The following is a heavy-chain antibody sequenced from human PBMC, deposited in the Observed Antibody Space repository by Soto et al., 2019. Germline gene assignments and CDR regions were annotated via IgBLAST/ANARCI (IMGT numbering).Heavy chain of an antibody. V-gene: IGHV3-74*01. CDR2: IKGDGSRI. CDR3: GRGGYHAYYIDY. Sequence: EVQLVESGGGLVQPGGSLRVSCVASGFTFSDYWMHWVRQVPGKGRMWVSRIKGDGSRIDFADSVKGRFTISRDNAENTVYLQMSSLRAEDAAVYYCGRGGYHAYYIDYWGQGTLVTVSS. D-gene: IGHD3-10*01. J-gene: IGHJ4*02. CDR1: GFTFSDYW.